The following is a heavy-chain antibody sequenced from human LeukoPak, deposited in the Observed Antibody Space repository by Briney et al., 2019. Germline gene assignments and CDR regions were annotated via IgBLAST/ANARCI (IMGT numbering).Heavy chain of an antibody. Sequence: TGGSLRLSCAASGFTFSSYGMHWVRQAPGKGLEWVAVISYDGSNRYYADSVKGRFTISRDNSKNTLYLQMNSLRAEDTAVYYCAKGRGAFNAFDIWGQGTMVTVSS. V-gene: IGHV3-30*18. CDR2: ISYDGSNR. CDR3: AKGRGAFNAFDI. CDR1: GFTFSSYG. J-gene: IGHJ3*02. D-gene: IGHD3-10*01.